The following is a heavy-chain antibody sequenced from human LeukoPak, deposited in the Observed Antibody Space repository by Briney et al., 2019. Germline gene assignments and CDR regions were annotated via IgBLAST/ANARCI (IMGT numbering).Heavy chain of an antibody. CDR3: VKDGPNDYSNYFDY. Sequence: GGSLRLSCAASGFTFSNYWMHWVRQAPGKGLVWVSRINSDGSATNYADSVKGRFTISRDNAKNTLYLQMNSLRAEDTAVYYCVKDGPNDYSNYFDYWGQGTLVTVSA. CDR2: INSDGSAT. V-gene: IGHV3-74*01. D-gene: IGHD4-11*01. J-gene: IGHJ4*02. CDR1: GFTFSNYW.